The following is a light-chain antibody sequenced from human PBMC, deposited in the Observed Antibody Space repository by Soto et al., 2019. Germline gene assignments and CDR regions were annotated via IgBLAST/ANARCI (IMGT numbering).Light chain of an antibody. CDR1: QDIRSR. Sequence: DIQMTQSPSSVSASVGDRVTITCRASQDIRSRLAWYQQKPGKGPKLLIYGASSLQSGVPSRFSGSGSGTDFILTISSLQPEDFAIYYCQQANSFPLTFGGGTKVEIK. CDR2: GAS. CDR3: QQANSFPLT. J-gene: IGKJ4*01. V-gene: IGKV1D-12*01.